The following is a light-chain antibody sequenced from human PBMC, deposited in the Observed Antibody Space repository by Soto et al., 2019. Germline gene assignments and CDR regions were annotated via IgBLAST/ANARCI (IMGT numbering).Light chain of an antibody. V-gene: IGLV1-44*01. CDR1: SSNIGSNT. CDR3: AAWDDSLNGVV. Sequence: QSVLTQPPSASGTPGQRVTISCSGSSSNIGSNTVTWYQQIPGTAPKLLIYNNNQRPSGVPDRFSGSKSGTSASLAISGLQSEDEADYYCAAWDDSLNGVVFGGGTKVTVL. J-gene: IGLJ2*01. CDR2: NNN.